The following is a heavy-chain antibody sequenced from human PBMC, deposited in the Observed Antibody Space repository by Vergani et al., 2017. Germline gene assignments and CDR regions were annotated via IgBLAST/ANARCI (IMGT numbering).Heavy chain of an antibody. J-gene: IGHJ5*02. CDR2: LYNPGKT. Sequence: QLQLKESGPGLVKPSETLSLTCDVSGGSVTSTSYHWAWIRLPPGKGLEWIGSLYNPGKTYYNSSLESRLSLSVDTSTNQFFMRLNSVTAADTAVYYCAGGLTDYDSGWYSPGWFDPWGQGITAIVSS. V-gene: IGHV4-39*01. CDR3: AGGLTDYDSGWYSPGWFDP. CDR1: GGSVTSTSYH. D-gene: IGHD6-19*01.